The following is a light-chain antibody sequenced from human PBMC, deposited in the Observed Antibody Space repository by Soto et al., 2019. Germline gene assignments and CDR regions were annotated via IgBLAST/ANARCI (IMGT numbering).Light chain of an antibody. CDR2: EDN. CDR1: SGSIASNY. J-gene: IGLJ2*01. V-gene: IGLV6-57*04. Sequence: NFMLTQPHSVSESPGKTVTISCTRSSGSIASNYVQWYQQRPGSAPTTVIYEDNRRPSGVPDRFSGSIDSSSNSASLTISGLKTEDEADYYCQSYDSSNLVFGGGTKLTV. CDR3: QSYDSSNLV.